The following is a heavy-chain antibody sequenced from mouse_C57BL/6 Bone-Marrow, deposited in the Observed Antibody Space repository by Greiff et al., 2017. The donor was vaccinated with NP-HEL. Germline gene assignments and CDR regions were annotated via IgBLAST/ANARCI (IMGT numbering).Heavy chain of an antibody. D-gene: IGHD2-4*01. CDR3: ARHDFFYALDY. CDR2: INPNNGGT. V-gene: IGHV1-26*01. Sequence: EVQLQQSGPELVKPGASVKISCKASGYTFTDYYMNWVKQSHGKSLEWIGDINPNNGGTSYNQKFKGKATLTVDKSSSTAYMELRSLTSEDSAVYYCARHDFFYALDYWGQGTSVTVSS. J-gene: IGHJ4*01. CDR1: GYTFTDYY.